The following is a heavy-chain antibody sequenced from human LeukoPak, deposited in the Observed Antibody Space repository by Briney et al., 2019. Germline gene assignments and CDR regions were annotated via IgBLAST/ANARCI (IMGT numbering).Heavy chain of an antibody. J-gene: IGHJ5*02. D-gene: IGHD3-3*01. Sequence: SETLSLTCTVSGGSISSSSYYWGWIRQPPGKGLEWIGSIYYSGSTYYNPSLKSRVTISVDTSKNQFSLKLSSVTAADTAVYYCATRGYDFWSGYRWFDPWGQGTLVTVSS. CDR2: IYYSGST. CDR1: GGSISSSSYY. CDR3: ATRGYDFWSGYRWFDP. V-gene: IGHV4-39*07.